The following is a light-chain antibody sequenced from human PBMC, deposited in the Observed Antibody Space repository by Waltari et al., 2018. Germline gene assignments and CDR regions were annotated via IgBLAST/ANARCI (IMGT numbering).Light chain of an antibody. Sequence: SFVLTQPPSVSVAPGQTAVITCVETKIERYSVHWYQKNPGQPPVLIIYDDTDRPSGIPDRFSGSNSEIAATLTISRVEVGDEADYFCQVWDLQSDYPVVFGGGTRLNVL. V-gene: IGLV3-21*02. CDR2: DDT. CDR1: KIERYS. CDR3: QVWDLQSDYPVV. J-gene: IGLJ2*01.